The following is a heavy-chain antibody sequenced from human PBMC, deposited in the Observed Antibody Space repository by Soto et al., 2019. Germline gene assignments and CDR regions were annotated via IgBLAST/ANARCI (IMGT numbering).Heavy chain of an antibody. Sequence: SVKVSCKASGGTFSSYAISWVRQAPGQGLEWMGGIIPIFGTANYAQKFQGRVTITADESTSTAYMELSSLRSEDTAVYYCARVIGRYYGSGSLPDYWGQGTLVTVSS. D-gene: IGHD3-10*01. CDR3: ARVIGRYYGSGSLPDY. J-gene: IGHJ4*02. CDR2: IIPIFGTA. V-gene: IGHV1-69*13. CDR1: GGTFSSYA.